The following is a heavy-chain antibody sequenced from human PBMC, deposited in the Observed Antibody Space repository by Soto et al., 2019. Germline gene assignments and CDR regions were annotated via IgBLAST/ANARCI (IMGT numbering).Heavy chain of an antibody. V-gene: IGHV4-34*01. CDR3: ARGRPGRSSGWYNY. CDR2: INPSGGT. J-gene: IGHJ4*02. Sequence: SETLSLTCAVYGGSFSGYYCIWGRHPPVKGLEWIGEINPSGGTNYNPSLKSRVTISVDTSKNQFSLNLSSVTAADTAVYYCARGRPGRSSGWYNYWGQGTLVTVSS. CDR1: GGSFSGYY. D-gene: IGHD6-19*01.